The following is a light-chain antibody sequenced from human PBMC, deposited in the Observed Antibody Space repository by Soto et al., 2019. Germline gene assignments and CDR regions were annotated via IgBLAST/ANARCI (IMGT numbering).Light chain of an antibody. CDR3: SSYTATSTLVV. CDR2: DVS. CDR1: SSDIGDYNY. Sequence: QSALTQPASVSGSPGQSITISCTGTSSDIGDYNYVSWYQQHPGKAPKLMIYDVSNRPSGISNRFSGSKSGNMASLTISGLQAEDEADYYCSSYTATSTLVVFGGGTKVTVL. V-gene: IGLV2-14*01. J-gene: IGLJ3*02.